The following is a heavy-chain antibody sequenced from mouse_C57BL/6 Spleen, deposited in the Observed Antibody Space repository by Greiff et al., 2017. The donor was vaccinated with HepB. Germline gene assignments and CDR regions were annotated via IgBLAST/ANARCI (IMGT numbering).Heavy chain of an antibody. CDR2: IDPEDGET. D-gene: IGHD1-1*01. CDR1: GFNIKDYY. Sequence: VQLKESGAELVKPGASVKLSCTASGFNIKDYYMHWVKQRTEQGLEWIGRIDPEDGETIYAPKFQGKATITADTSSNTAYLQLSSLTSEDTAVYYCALIYYYGSRRDYWGQGTTLTVSS. V-gene: IGHV14-2*01. CDR3: ALIYYYGSRRDY. J-gene: IGHJ2*01.